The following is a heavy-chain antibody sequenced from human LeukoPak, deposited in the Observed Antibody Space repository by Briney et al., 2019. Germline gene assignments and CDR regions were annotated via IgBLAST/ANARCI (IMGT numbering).Heavy chain of an antibody. CDR2: IYYSGST. CDR3: ARARWNYLYYFDY. CDR1: GGSISSYY. V-gene: IGHV4-59*01. Sequence: PSETLSLTCTVSGGSISSYYWSWIRQPPGKGLEWIGYIYYSGSTNYNPSLKSRVTISVDTSKNQFSLKLSSVTAADTAVYYCARARWNYLYYFDYWGQGTLVTVSS. J-gene: IGHJ4*02. D-gene: IGHD1-7*01.